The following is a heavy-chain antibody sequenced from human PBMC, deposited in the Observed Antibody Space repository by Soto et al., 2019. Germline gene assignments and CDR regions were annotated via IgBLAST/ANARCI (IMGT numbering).Heavy chain of an antibody. CDR1: GFTFSSYG. Sequence: PGGFLRLSCAASGFTFSSYGMHWVRQAPGKGLEWVAVISYDGSNKYYADSVKGRFTISRDNSKNTLYLQMNSLRAEDTAVYYCAKDSIWFGESPDDAFDIWGQGTMVTVSS. V-gene: IGHV3-30*18. D-gene: IGHD3-10*01. CDR3: AKDSIWFGESPDDAFDI. CDR2: ISYDGSNK. J-gene: IGHJ3*02.